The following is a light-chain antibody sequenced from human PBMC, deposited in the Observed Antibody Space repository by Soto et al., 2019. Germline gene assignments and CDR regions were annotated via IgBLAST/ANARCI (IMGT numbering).Light chain of an antibody. V-gene: IGKV3-15*01. CDR1: QSVRSN. CDR2: GAS. Sequence: EIVMTQSPATLSVSPGERATLSCRASQSVRSNLAWYQQKPGQAPRLLIYGASTRATGITARFSGSGSGTEFTLTVSSLQSEEFAVYYCQHYHDWPYSFGQGTKLEIK. CDR3: QHYHDWPYS. J-gene: IGKJ2*03.